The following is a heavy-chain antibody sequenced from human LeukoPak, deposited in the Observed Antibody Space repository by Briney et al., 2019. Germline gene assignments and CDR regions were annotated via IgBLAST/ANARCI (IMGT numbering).Heavy chain of an antibody. J-gene: IGHJ5*02. Sequence: PGGSLRLSCAASGFTFSSYAMSWVRQAPGKGLEWVSAISDSGSSTYYADSVKGRFTISRDNSKNTLYLQMNSLRAEDTAVYYCAKARRSGSYFSPNWFDPWGQGTLVTVSS. CDR1: GFTFSSYA. V-gene: IGHV3-23*01. CDR2: ISDSGSST. CDR3: AKARRSGSYFSPNWFDP. D-gene: IGHD3-10*01.